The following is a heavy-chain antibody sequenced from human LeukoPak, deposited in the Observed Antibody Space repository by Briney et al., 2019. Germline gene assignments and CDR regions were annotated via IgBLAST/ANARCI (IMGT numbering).Heavy chain of an antibody. V-gene: IGHV4-59*01. CDR3: ARGEAQSYYYYYYYMDV. J-gene: IGHJ6*03. CDR2: IYYSGST. Sequence: SETLSLTCTVSGGSISSYYWSWIRQPPGKGLEWIGYIYYSGSTNYNPSLKSRVTISVDTSKNQFSLKLSSVTAADTAVYYCARGEAQSYYYYYYYMDVWGKGTTVSVSS. CDR1: GGSISSYY.